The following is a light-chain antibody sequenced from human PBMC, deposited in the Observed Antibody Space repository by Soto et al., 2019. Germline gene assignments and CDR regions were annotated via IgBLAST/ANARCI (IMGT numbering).Light chain of an antibody. CDR2: SNN. CDR1: SSNIGGNT. J-gene: IGLJ3*02. V-gene: IGLV1-44*01. CDR3: AAWDDSLNGWV. Sequence: QSVLTQAPSTSGTPGQRVTISCSGSSSNIGGNTVNWFQQLPGTAPTLLIFSNNQRPSGVPDRFSGSKSATSASLAISGLQSEDEADYYCAAWDDSLNGWVFGGGTQVTVL.